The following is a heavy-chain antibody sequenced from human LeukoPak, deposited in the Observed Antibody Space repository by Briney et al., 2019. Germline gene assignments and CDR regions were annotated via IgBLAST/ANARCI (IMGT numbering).Heavy chain of an antibody. CDR3: ARDRVMVRGANPKGGYYMDV. CDR1: GGSFSGYY. CDR2: IYYTGST. V-gene: IGHV4-59*01. J-gene: IGHJ6*03. D-gene: IGHD3-10*01. Sequence: PSETLSLTCAVYGGSFSGYYWSWIRQPPGKGLEWIGYIYYTGSTSYNPSLKSRVTMSLDASKNQFSLELNFVTPADTAVYYCARDRVMVRGANPKGGYYMDVWGKGTTVTISS.